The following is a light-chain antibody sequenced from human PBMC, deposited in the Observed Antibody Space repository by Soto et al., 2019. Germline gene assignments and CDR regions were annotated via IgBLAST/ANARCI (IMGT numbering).Light chain of an antibody. Sequence: DIQMTQSPSTLSASVGDRVTITCRASQSISSWLAWYQQKPGKAPKLLIHEASSLESGVPSRFSGSGSETECTLTISSLQPDDFATYYCQQYNSYPLTFGGGTKVEIK. CDR2: EAS. J-gene: IGKJ4*01. V-gene: IGKV1-5*03. CDR3: QQYNSYPLT. CDR1: QSISSW.